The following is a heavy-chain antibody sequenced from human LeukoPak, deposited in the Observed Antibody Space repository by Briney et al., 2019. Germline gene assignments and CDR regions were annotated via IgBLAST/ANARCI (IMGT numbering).Heavy chain of an antibody. D-gene: IGHD2-21*01. CDR1: GGSISSSSYY. Sequence: SSETLSLTCTVSGGSISSSSYYWGWIRQPPGKGLEWIGSIYYSGSTYYNPSLKSRVTISVDTSKNQFPLRLSSVTAADTALYCCARSLHISVPFDVWGQGTLVTVSS. CDR2: IYYSGST. V-gene: IGHV4-39*01. CDR3: ARSLHISVPFDV. J-gene: IGHJ4*02.